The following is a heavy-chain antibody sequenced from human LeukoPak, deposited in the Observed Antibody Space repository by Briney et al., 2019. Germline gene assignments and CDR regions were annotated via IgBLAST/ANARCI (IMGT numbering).Heavy chain of an antibody. Sequence: SETLSLTCTVSGYSISSGYYWGWIRPPPGKGLEWIGSIYHSGSTYYNPSLKSRVSISVDMSKNQFSLRLNSVTDADTAVYYCASQVVIVPAPPREFDYWGQGTLVTVSS. D-gene: IGHD2-2*01. CDR2: IYHSGST. CDR1: GYSISSGYY. CDR3: ASQVVIVPAPPREFDY. V-gene: IGHV4-38-2*02. J-gene: IGHJ4*02.